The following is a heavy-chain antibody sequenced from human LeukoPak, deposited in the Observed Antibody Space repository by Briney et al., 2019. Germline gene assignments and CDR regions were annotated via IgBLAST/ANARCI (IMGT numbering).Heavy chain of an antibody. CDR2: IYYSGST. CDR3: ARTKRFWSGYYITHFDY. J-gene: IGHJ4*02. Sequence: PSETLSLTCTVSGGSVSSGSYYWSWIRQPPGKGLEWIGYIYYSGSTNYNPSLKSRVTISVDTSKNQFPLKLSSVTAADTAVYYCARTKRFWSGYYITHFDYWGQGTLVTVSS. V-gene: IGHV4-61*01. CDR1: GGSVSSGSYY. D-gene: IGHD3-3*01.